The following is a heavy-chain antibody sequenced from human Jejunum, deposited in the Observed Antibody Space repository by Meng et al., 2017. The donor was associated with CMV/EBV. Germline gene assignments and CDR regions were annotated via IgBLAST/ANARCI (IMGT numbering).Heavy chain of an antibody. CDR1: GSTFSTYT. CDR3: ARGGNFDP. J-gene: IGHJ5*02. Sequence: QGELVKSGAELKKPGASVKASFKASGSTFSTYTINWVRQAHGRGLEWMGWISTNTGTPTYTQGFTGRFVFSLDTSVSTAYLQISSLKAEDTAVYYCARGGNFDPWGQGTLVTVSS. D-gene: IGHD2/OR15-2a*01. CDR2: ISTNTGTP. V-gene: IGHV7-4-1*02.